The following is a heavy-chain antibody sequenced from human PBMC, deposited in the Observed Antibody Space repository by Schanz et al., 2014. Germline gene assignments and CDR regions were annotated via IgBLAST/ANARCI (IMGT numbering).Heavy chain of an antibody. CDR3: YGMDV. CDR1: GGSFSSGPFY. J-gene: IGHJ6*02. CDR2: AYYRGST. Sequence: QLQLQESGPGLVRPSETLSLTCTVYGGSFSSGPFYWGWIRQPPGKGLEWLGSAYYRGSTYYSPSLKSRVTISIDTSKTQFSLRLTSVTAADTAVYYCYGMDVWGQGTTVTVSS. V-gene: IGHV4-39*07.